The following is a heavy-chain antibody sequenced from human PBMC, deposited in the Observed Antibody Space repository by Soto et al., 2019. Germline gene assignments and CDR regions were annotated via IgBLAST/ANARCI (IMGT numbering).Heavy chain of an antibody. D-gene: IGHD6-19*01. CDR1: GGSFSGYY. J-gene: IGHJ4*02. Sequence: QVQLQQWGAGLLKPSETLSLTCAVYGGSFSGYYWSWIRQPPGKGLEYIGEINHSGSTTYNPSLRNRLTISVDTSKNQFSLKLSSVTAADTALYYCARGSIAVAVTPPLDYWGQGTLVTVSS. V-gene: IGHV4-34*01. CDR2: INHSGST. CDR3: ARGSIAVAVTPPLDY.